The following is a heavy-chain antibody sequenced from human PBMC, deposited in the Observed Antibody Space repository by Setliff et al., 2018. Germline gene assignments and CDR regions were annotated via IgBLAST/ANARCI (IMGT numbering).Heavy chain of an antibody. CDR1: GGSIGSHY. J-gene: IGHJ4*02. Sequence: SETLSLTCTVSGGSIGSHYWSWIRQAPGKGLEWIGHIFYSDTAKYNPSLESRAAISVDSSKNQFSLKLNSVTAADTAVYYCARAPRYFDPTGSYFDYWGQGTLVTVS. D-gene: IGHD3-9*01. CDR3: ARAPRYFDPTGSYFDY. CDR2: IFYSDTA. V-gene: IGHV4-59*11.